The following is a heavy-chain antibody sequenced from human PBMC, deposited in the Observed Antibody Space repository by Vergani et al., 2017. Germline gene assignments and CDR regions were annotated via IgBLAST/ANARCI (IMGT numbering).Heavy chain of an antibody. J-gene: IGHJ4*02. CDR3: VRDRGLCAVGRCYTEAWDY. V-gene: IGHV3-30-3*01. Sequence: QVQLVESGGGVVQPGTSLRLSCVVSGFALNRHAMYWVRQAPGKGLEWVVGISFDGTNEYYPDLVKGRFTISRDIAKNTLYLQVGSLRLEDTGVYHCVRDRGLCAVGRCYTEAWDYWGQGTPVTVSS. D-gene: IGHD2-2*02. CDR1: GFALNRHA. CDR2: ISFDGTNE.